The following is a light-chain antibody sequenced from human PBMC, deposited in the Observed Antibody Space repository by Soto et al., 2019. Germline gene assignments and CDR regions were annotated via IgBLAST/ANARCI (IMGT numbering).Light chain of an antibody. V-gene: IGLV1-51*02. J-gene: IGLJ2*01. Sequence: QSVLTQPPSVSAAPGQTVTISCSGSSSNIGNNYVSWYQQLPGTAPKLLIYENNKRPSGIPDRFSGSKSGTSATLGITGLQTGDEADYYCGTWDNSLSAVVFGGGTKLTVL. CDR3: GTWDNSLSAVV. CDR2: ENN. CDR1: SSNIGNNY.